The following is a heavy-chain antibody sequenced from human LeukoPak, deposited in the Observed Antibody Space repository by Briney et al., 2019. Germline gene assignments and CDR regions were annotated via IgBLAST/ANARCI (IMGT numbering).Heavy chain of an antibody. CDR1: GFTFSSYS. J-gene: IGHJ4*02. CDR2: ISSSSSYI. CDR3: ARDANYYGSGRTLDY. V-gene: IGHV3-21*01. Sequence: GGSLRLSCAASGFTFSSYSMNWVRQAPGKGLEWVSSISSSSSYIYYADSVEGRFTISRDNAKNSLYLQMNSLRAEDTAVYYCARDANYYGSGRTLDYWGQGTLVTVSS. D-gene: IGHD3-10*01.